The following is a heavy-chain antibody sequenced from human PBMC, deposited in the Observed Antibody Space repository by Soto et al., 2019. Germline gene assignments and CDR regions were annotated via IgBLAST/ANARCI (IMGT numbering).Heavy chain of an antibody. Sequence: EVQLVESGGGLVEPGGSLSLSCAASGFTFSSAWMSWVRQAPGKGLVWVGRIKGGSSGGAVDYAAPVRGRFTISRDDSRNTVYLQMNSLKTEDTAVYYCQWEYYYYFMDVWGKGTTVTVSS. J-gene: IGHJ6*03. CDR1: GFTFSSAW. V-gene: IGHV3-15*01. D-gene: IGHD1-26*01. CDR3: QWEYYYYFMDV. CDR2: IKGGSSGGAV.